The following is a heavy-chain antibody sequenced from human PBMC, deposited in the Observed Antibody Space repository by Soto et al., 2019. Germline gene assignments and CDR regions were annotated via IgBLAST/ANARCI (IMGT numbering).Heavy chain of an antibody. CDR3: ARDQLEGNWFDP. V-gene: IGHV4-30-2*01. Sequence: QLQLQESGSGLVKPSQTLSLTCAVSGGSISSGGYSWNWIRQPPGKGLEWIGYIYHSGYTLYNPSLTSRVTISVDKSKNQFSLKLSSVTAADTAVYYCARDQLEGNWFDPWGQGTLVTVSS. D-gene: IGHD1-1*01. J-gene: IGHJ5*02. CDR2: IYHSGYT. CDR1: GGSISSGGYS.